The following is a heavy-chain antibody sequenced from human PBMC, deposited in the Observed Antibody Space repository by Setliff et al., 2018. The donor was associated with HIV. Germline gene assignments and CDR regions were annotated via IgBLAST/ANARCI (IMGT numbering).Heavy chain of an antibody. D-gene: IGHD3-10*01. Sequence: PGESLKISCKGSGYSFTSYWIGWVRQMPGKGLEWMGIIYPGDSDTRYSPSFQGQVTISADKSISTAYLQWSSLKASDTAMYYCAKDWKVWFGELSQDYYYGMDVWGQGTTVTVSS. J-gene: IGHJ6*02. CDR2: IYPGDSDT. CDR3: AKDWKVWFGELSQDYYYGMDV. V-gene: IGHV5-51*01. CDR1: GYSFTSYW.